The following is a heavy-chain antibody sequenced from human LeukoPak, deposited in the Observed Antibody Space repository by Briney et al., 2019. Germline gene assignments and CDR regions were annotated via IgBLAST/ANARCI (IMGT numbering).Heavy chain of an antibody. J-gene: IGHJ6*03. V-gene: IGHV3-30-3*01. CDR1: GFTFSSYA. D-gene: IGHD6-6*01. CDR2: ISYDGSNK. Sequence: GGSLRLSCAASGFTFSSYAMHWVRQAPGKGLEWVAVISYDGSNKYYADSVKGRFTISRDNSKNTLYLQMNSLRAEDTAVYYCARGAARAYYMDVWGKGTTVTVSS. CDR3: ARGAARAYYMDV.